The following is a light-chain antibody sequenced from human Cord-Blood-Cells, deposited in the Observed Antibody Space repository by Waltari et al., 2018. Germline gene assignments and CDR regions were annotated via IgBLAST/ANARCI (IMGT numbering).Light chain of an antibody. CDR1: SRHVGSYNL. V-gene: IGLV2-23*02. Sequence: QSALTQPASVSGSPGQSITISCTGTSRHVGSYNLASWYQQHPGKAPKLMIYEVSKRPSGVSNRFSGSKSGNTASLTISGLQAEDEADYYCCSYAGSSTVVFGGGTKLTVL. J-gene: IGLJ2*01. CDR2: EVS. CDR3: CSYAGSSTVV.